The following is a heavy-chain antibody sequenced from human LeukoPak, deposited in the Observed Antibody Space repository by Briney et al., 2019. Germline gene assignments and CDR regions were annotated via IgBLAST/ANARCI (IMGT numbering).Heavy chain of an antibody. Sequence: PGGSLRLSCAASGFTFSNYAMGWVRQAPGKGLEWVSLISGSGGGTYFADSVKGRFTISRDNAKNTLYLQMNSLRSEDTAVYYCARVRYDGSGYYYGYFDYWGQGTLVTVSS. J-gene: IGHJ4*02. D-gene: IGHD3-22*01. CDR3: ARVRYDGSGYYYGYFDY. CDR1: GFTFSNYA. CDR2: ISGSGGGT. V-gene: IGHV3-23*01.